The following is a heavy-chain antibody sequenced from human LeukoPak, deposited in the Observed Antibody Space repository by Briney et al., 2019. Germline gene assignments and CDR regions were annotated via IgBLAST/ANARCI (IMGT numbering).Heavy chain of an antibody. D-gene: IGHD2-2*01. Sequence: WASVKVSCKASGGTFSSYAISWVRQAPGQGLEWMGGIIPIFGTANYAQKFQGRVTITADESTSTAYMELSSLRSEDTAVYYCARVSEGAYCSSTSCHPYWGQGTLVTVSS. CDR3: ARVSEGAYCSSTSCHPY. J-gene: IGHJ4*02. CDR1: GGTFSSYA. V-gene: IGHV1-69*13. CDR2: IIPIFGTA.